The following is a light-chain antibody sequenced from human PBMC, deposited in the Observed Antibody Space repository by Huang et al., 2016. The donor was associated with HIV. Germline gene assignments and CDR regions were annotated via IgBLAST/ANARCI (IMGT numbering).Light chain of an antibody. J-gene: IGKJ5*01. Sequence: EIVLTQSPVTLSLSTGERATLSCRASQSISNYLVWYQRIPGQAPRLLIYDASNRATGIPPRFSGSGSGTDFTLTITSLEPEDCAVYYCQQRRKWPITFGQGTRLEIK. V-gene: IGKV3-11*01. CDR2: DAS. CDR3: QQRRKWPIT. CDR1: QSISNY.